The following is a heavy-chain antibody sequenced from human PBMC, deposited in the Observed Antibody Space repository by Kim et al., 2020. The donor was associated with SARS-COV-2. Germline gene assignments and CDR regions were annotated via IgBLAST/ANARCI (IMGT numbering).Heavy chain of an antibody. CDR1: GFTFSSYA. V-gene: IGHV3-23*01. D-gene: IGHD3-22*01. CDR3: AKDGGLDDSSGYGAYYYYGMDV. CDR2: ISGSGGNT. Sequence: GGSLRLSCAASGFTFSSYAMSWVRQAPGKGLEWVSAISGSGGNTYYADSVKGRFNISRDNSKNTLYLQMNSLRAEDTAVYYCAKDGGLDDSSGYGAYYYYGMDVWGQGSTVSVSS. J-gene: IGHJ6*02.